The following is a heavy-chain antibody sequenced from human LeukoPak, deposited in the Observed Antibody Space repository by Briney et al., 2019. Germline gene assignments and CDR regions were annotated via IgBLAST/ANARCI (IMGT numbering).Heavy chain of an antibody. Sequence: NPSETLSFTCAVYGGSFSAYYWSWIRQPQGQGLEWIGEINHSGSTNCNPSLKSRVTISVDTSKNQFSLKLSPVTAADTAVYYCARVGRLSTSFNYYMDARGKGTTVTVSS. CDR3: ARVGRLSTSFNYYMDA. D-gene: IGHD2-2*01. CDR2: INHSGST. V-gene: IGHV4-34*01. J-gene: IGHJ6*03. CDR1: GGSFSAYY.